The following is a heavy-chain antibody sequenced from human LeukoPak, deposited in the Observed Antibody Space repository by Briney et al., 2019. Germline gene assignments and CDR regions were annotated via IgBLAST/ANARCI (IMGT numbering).Heavy chain of an antibody. CDR3: AREVVVVPAAPWDAFDI. V-gene: IGHV4-30-4*08. CDR1: GGSISSGDYY. J-gene: IGHJ3*02. D-gene: IGHD2-2*01. CDR2: IYYSGST. Sequence: SQTLSLTCTVSGGSISSGDYYWSWIRQPPGKGLEWIGYIYYSGSTYYNPSLKSRVTISVDTSKNQFSLKLSSVTAADTAVYYCAREVVVVPAAPWDAFDIWGQGTMVTVSS.